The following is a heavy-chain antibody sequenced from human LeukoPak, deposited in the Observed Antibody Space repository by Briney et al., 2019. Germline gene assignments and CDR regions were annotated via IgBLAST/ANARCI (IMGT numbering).Heavy chain of an antibody. V-gene: IGHV5-51*01. Sequence: GESLKISCQGSGYTFTNHWIDWVRQMPGKGLEWMGIIHPDDSGTRYSPSFRGQVTISVDKSINTAYLQLNSLKASDTAIYYCARPGGYYDTSGPDYWGQGTLVIVSS. J-gene: IGHJ4*02. CDR3: ARPGGYYDTSGPDY. CDR1: GYTFTNHW. CDR2: IHPDDSGT. D-gene: IGHD3-22*01.